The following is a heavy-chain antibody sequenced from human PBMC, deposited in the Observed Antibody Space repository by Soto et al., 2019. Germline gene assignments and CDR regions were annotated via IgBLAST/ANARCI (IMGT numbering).Heavy chain of an antibody. D-gene: IGHD2-15*01. CDR1: GVSITGGGYY. CDR2: ILYSGST. CDR3: ARGGSSGNWFDP. V-gene: IGHV4-31*03. J-gene: IGHJ5*02. Sequence: QVHLQESGPGLVKPSQTLSLTCTVSGVSITGGGYYYSWIRQPPGKGLEWLGYILYSGSTLYNPSLRSRLTLSADTSKNHLSLNLNSVTAADTAVYYCARGGSSGNWFDPWGQGVLVTVSS.